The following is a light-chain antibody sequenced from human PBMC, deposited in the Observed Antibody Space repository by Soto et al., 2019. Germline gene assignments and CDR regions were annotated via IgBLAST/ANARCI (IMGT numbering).Light chain of an antibody. Sequence: QNVVTQPPSVSGAPGQRVTISCTGSSSNIGAGYDVHWYQQVPGTAPKVLIYGNSNRPSGVPDRFSGSKSGTSASLAITGLQSEDEADYYCQSYDTSLSGSVFGGGTKLTVL. J-gene: IGLJ3*02. CDR3: QSYDTSLSGSV. CDR1: SSNIGAGYD. CDR2: GNS. V-gene: IGLV1-40*01.